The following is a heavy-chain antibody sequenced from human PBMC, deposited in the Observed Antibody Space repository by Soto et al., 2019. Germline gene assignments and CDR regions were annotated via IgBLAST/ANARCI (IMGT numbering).Heavy chain of an antibody. CDR1: GGTFSSYT. J-gene: IGHJ1*01. CDR2: IIPILGIA. CDR3: AIRLGYCSGGSCSAEYFQH. D-gene: IGHD2-15*01. V-gene: IGHV1-69*02. Sequence: QVQLVQSAAEVKKPGSSVKVSCKASGGTFSSYTISWVRQAPGQGLEWMGRIIPILGIANYAQKFQGRVTITADKSTSTAYMELSSLRSEDTAVYYCAIRLGYCSGGSCSAEYFQHWGQGTLVTVSS.